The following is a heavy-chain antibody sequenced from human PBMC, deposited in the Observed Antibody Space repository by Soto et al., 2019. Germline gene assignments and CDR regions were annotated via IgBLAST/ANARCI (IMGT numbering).Heavy chain of an antibody. CDR1: GYTFTSYD. CDR3: ARGPPATDD. Sequence: QVQLVQSGAEVKKPGASVKVSCKASGYTFTSYDISWMRQAPGQGLEWMGWISAYNANTNYAQKLQGRVTMTTDTTTSTSYMELRSLSADATAVYCWARGPPATDDWGQGTLVTVSS. CDR2: ISAYNANT. D-gene: IGHD1-26*01. V-gene: IGHV1-18*01. J-gene: IGHJ4*02.